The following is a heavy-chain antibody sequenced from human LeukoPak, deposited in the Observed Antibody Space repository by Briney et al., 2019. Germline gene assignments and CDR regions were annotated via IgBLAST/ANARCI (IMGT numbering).Heavy chain of an antibody. CDR2: TYYSGST. D-gene: IGHD2-15*01. Sequence: PSETLSLTCTVSGGSISSYYWSWIRQPPGKGLEWIGYTYYSGSTNYNPPPKSRVTISVDTSKNQFSLKLSSVTAADTAVYYCARRKRYCSGGSCYSGYYYYGMDVWGQGTTVTVSS. CDR3: ARRKRYCSGGSCYSGYYYYGMDV. CDR1: GGSISSYY. V-gene: IGHV4-59*01. J-gene: IGHJ6*02.